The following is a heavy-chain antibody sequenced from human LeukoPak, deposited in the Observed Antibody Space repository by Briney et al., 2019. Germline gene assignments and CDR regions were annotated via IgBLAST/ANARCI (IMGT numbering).Heavy chain of an antibody. V-gene: IGHV1-24*01. CDR1: GYTLTELS. J-gene: IGHJ4*02. Sequence: EASVKVSCKVSGYTLTELSMHWVRQARGKGLEWMGGFDPEDGETIYAQKFQGRVTMTEDTSTDTAYMELSSLRSEDTAVYYCATEAYCYGYLVFDYWAKGTLVTVSS. D-gene: IGHD5-18*01. CDR2: FDPEDGET. CDR3: ATEAYCYGYLVFDY.